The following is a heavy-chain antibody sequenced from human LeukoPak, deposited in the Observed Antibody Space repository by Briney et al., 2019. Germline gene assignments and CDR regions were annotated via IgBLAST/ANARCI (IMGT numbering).Heavy chain of an antibody. Sequence: PSETLSLTCTVSGGSISSYYWSWIRQPPGKGLEWIGYIYYSGSTNYNPSLKSRVTMSVDTSKNQFSLKLSSVTAADTAVYYCARDSYGDDLYDYWGQGTLVTVSS. J-gene: IGHJ4*02. D-gene: IGHD4-17*01. CDR3: ARDSYGDDLYDY. CDR2: IYYSGST. CDR1: GGSISSYY. V-gene: IGHV4-59*12.